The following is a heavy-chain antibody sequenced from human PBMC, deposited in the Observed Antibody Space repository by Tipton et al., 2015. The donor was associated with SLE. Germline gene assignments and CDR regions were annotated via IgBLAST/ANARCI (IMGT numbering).Heavy chain of an antibody. J-gene: IGHJ4*02. D-gene: IGHD1-26*01. CDR2: IKEDGTEK. CDR3: ARDDVGVRGFDY. V-gene: IGHV3-7*01. CDR1: GDSVSRYY. Sequence: QLVQSGAEVKPSETLSLTCSVSGDSVSRYYWSWIRQPPGKGLEWVASIKEDGTEKYYADSVKGRFTISRDNAKETLYLQMNRLRVEDTAVYYCARDDVGVRGFDYWGQGTLVTVS.